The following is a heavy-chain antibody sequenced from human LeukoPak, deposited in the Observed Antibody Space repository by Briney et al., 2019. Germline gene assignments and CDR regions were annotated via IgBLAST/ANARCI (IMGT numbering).Heavy chain of an antibody. J-gene: IGHJ4*02. V-gene: IGHV3-64*01. Sequence: GGSLRLSCAASGFTFSTYVMHWVRQAPGKGLEYVAAISSKGDYTHYANSVKGRFTISRDNSKNTLYLEMGSLRAEDMAVYYCARPSTSGWYAPFFWGQGTLVTVSS. CDR1: GFTFSTYV. D-gene: IGHD6-19*01. CDR2: ISSKGDYT. CDR3: ARPSTSGWYAPFF.